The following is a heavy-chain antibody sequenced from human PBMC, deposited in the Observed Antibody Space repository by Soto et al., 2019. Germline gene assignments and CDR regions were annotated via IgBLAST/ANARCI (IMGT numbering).Heavy chain of an antibody. CDR1: GFSLSTSGVG. D-gene: IGHD6-19*01. Sequence: QITLKESGPTLVKPTQTLTLTCTFSGFSLSTSGVGVGWIRQPPGKALEWLALIYWNDDKRYSPSLKSRLTITKDTTKNQVVLTMTNMDPVDTATYYCAQDSSGWYYSGYWGQGTLVTVSS. J-gene: IGHJ4*02. CDR2: IYWNDDK. V-gene: IGHV2-5*01. CDR3: AQDSSGWYYSGY.